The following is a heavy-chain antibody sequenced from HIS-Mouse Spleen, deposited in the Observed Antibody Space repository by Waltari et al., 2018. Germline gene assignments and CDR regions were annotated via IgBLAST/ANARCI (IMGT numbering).Heavy chain of an antibody. V-gene: IGHV4-39*07. J-gene: IGHJ2*01. Sequence: QLQLQESGPGLVKPSETLSLTCTVSGGSISSSSYYWGWIRQPPGKGLEWIGRIYYSGGNYYNPDLKSRVTISVDTSKNQFSLKLSSVTAADTAVYYCAREIPYSSSWYDWYFDLWGRGTLVTVSS. CDR2: IYYSGGN. CDR3: AREIPYSSSWYDWYFDL. D-gene: IGHD6-13*01. CDR1: GGSISSSSYY.